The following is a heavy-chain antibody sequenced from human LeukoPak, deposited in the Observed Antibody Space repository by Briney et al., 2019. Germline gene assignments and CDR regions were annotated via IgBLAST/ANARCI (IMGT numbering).Heavy chain of an antibody. D-gene: IGHD3-10*01. CDR1: GGSISYYY. CDR3: ARGKMTQGMVGAFDI. J-gene: IGHJ3*02. CDR2: IYYSGST. V-gene: IGHV4-59*08. Sequence: SETLSLTCTVSGGSISYYYWSWIRQPPGKGLEWIGYIYYSGSTYYNPSLKSRVTISVDTSKNQFSLKLSSVTAADTAVYYCARGKMTQGMVGAFDIWGQGTMVTVSS.